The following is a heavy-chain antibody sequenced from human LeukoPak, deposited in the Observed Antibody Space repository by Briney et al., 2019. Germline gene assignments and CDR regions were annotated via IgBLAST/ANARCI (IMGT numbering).Heavy chain of an antibody. Sequence: SETLSLTCTVSGGSISSYYWSWIRQPAGKGLEWIGRIYTSGSTNYNPSLKSRVTISVDTSKNQFSLKLSSVTAADTAVYYCARRGYSSSRRDYWGQGTLVTVSS. J-gene: IGHJ4*02. CDR1: GGSISSYY. D-gene: IGHD6-13*01. V-gene: IGHV4-4*07. CDR3: ARRGYSSSRRDY. CDR2: IYTSGST.